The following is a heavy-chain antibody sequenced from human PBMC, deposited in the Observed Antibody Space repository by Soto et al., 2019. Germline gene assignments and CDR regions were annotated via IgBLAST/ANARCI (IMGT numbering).Heavy chain of an antibody. CDR2: IYYSGST. J-gene: IGHJ6*03. CDR1: GGSISSYY. CDR3: ARDRLGYGDYYYYYYMDV. V-gene: IGHV4-59*01. D-gene: IGHD4-17*01. Sequence: SETLSLTCTVSGGSISSYYWSWIRQPPGKGLEWIGYIYYSGSTNYNPSLKSRVTISVDTSKNQFSLKLSSVTAADTAVYYCARDRLGYGDYYYYYYMDVWGKGTTVTVSS.